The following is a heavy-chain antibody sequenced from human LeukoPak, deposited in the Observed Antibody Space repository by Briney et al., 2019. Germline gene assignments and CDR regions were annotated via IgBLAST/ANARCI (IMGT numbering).Heavy chain of an antibody. CDR1: GFTFSSYG. CDR2: IWYGGSNK. CDR3: AKGGIAARQLIDY. J-gene: IGHJ4*02. V-gene: IGHV3-30*02. D-gene: IGHD6-6*01. Sequence: GGSLRLSCAASGFTFSSYGMHWVRQAPGKGLEWVAVIWYGGSNKYYADSVKGRFTISRDNSKNTLYLQMNSLRAEDTAVYYCAKGGIAARQLIDYWGQGTLVTVSS.